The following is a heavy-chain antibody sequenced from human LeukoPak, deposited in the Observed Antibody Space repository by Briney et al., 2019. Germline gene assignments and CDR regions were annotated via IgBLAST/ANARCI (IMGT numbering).Heavy chain of an antibody. CDR1: GYTFTSYY. Sequence: GASVKVSCKASGYTFTSYYMHWVRQAPGQGLEWMGIINPSGGSTSYAQKFQGRVTMTRDTSTSTAYMELSSLRSEDTAVYYCARSIAAAGTREDYYYYYGMDVWGQGTTVTVSS. D-gene: IGHD6-13*01. V-gene: IGHV1-46*01. J-gene: IGHJ6*02. CDR3: ARSIAAAGTREDYYYYYGMDV. CDR2: INPSGGST.